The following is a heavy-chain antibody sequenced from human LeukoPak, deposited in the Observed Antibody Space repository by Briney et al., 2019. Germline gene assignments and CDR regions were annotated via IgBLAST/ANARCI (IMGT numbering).Heavy chain of an antibody. V-gene: IGHV3-23*01. CDR1: GFTFSSYA. D-gene: IGHD6-19*01. J-gene: IGHJ3*01. CDR2: ISGSGGST. Sequence: QPGASLRLSCAASGFTFSSYAMSWVRQAPGKGLEWVSAISGSGGSTYYADSVKGRFAISRDNSKNTLYLQMNSLRAEDTAVYYSAKDPYSGSGWYHGALDLWGKGKMVPVSS. CDR3: AKDPYSGSGWYHGALDL.